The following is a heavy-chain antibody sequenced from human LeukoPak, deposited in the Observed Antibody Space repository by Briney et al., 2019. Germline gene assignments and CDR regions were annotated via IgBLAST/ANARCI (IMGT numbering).Heavy chain of an antibody. J-gene: IGHJ6*03. CDR2: ISGSGLST. CDR3: AKDGPGYYYYYMDV. V-gene: IGHV3-23*01. CDR1: GFTFSSYA. Sequence: GGSLRLSCAASGFTFSSYAMSWVRQAPGKGLEWVSAISGSGLSTYYADSVKGRFTISRDNSKNTLYLQMNSLRAEDTAVYYCAKDGPGYYYYYMDVWGKGTTVTVSS. D-gene: IGHD3-10*01.